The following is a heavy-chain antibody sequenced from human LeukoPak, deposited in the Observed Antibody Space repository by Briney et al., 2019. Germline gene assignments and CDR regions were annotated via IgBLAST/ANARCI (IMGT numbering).Heavy chain of an antibody. CDR3: ARGWVETSSWEEYFDY. Sequence: ASVKVSCKASGGTFSSYAISWVRQAPGQGLEWMGGIIPIFGTANYAQKFQGRVTITADESTSTAYMELSSLRSEDTAVYYCARGWVETSSWEEYFDYWGQGTWSPSPQ. V-gene: IGHV1-69*13. CDR1: GGTFSSYA. D-gene: IGHD6-13*01. J-gene: IGHJ4*02. CDR2: IIPIFGTA.